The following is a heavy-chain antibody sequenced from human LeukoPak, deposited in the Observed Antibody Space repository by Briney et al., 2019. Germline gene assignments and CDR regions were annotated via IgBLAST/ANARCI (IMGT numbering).Heavy chain of an antibody. J-gene: IGHJ6*03. CDR1: GGSISSSSYY. D-gene: IGHD5-18*01. CDR2: IYYSGST. CDR3: ARDRYSYGGIYYYYMDV. Sequence: PSETLSLTCTVSGGSISSSSYYWGWIRQPPGKGLEWIGSIYYSGSTYYNPSLKSRVTISVDTSKNQFSLKLSSVTAADTAVYYCARDRYSYGGIYYYYMDVWGKGTTVTVSS. V-gene: IGHV4-39*02.